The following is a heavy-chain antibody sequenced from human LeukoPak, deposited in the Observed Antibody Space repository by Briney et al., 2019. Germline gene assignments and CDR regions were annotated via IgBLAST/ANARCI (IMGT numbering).Heavy chain of an antibody. CDR3: AKDMGVTGTRGYFDY. V-gene: IGHV3-23*01. CDR1: GFTFSSYA. D-gene: IGHD1-7*01. CDR2: TSASGSST. J-gene: IGHJ4*02. Sequence: GGSLRLSCAASGFTFSSYAMSWVRQAPGKGLEWVSATSASGSSTYYADSVKGRFTISRGNSKNTLYLQMNSLRAEDTAVYYCAKDMGVTGTRGYFDYWGQGTLVTVSS.